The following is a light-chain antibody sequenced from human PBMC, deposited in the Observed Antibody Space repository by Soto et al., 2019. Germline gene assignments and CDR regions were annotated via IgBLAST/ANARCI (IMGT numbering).Light chain of an antibody. J-gene: IGKJ4*01. CDR3: MQALQSHGLT. CDR1: QSLLHSNGYNY. V-gene: IGKV2-28*01. Sequence: DIVMTQSPLSLPVTPGEPASISCRSSQSLLHSNGYNYLDWYLQKPGQSPQLLIYLGSNRASGVPDRFSGSGSGTEFTLKISRVEAEDVGIYYCMQALQSHGLTFGGGTRVEIK. CDR2: LGS.